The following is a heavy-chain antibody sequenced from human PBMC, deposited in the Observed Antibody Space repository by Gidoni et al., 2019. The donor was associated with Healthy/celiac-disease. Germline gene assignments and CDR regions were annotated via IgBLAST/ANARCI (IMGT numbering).Heavy chain of an antibody. V-gene: IGHV3-23*01. D-gene: IGHD6-25*01. CDR2: ISGSGGST. J-gene: IGHJ4*02. CDR3: AKDEAVSSGSFDY. Sequence: EVQLLESGGGLVQPGGSLRLSCAASGFTFSSFAMSWVRQAPGKGLEWVSAISGSGGSTYYADSVKGRFTISRDNSKNTLYLQMNSLRAEDTAVYYCAKDEAVSSGSFDYWGQGTLVTVSS. CDR1: GFTFSSFA.